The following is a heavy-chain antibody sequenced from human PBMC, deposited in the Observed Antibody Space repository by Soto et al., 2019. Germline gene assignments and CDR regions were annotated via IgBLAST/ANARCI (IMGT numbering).Heavy chain of an antibody. CDR1: GFTFSSYG. CDR3: ARGPLFTAVAGTRYYYGMDV. D-gene: IGHD6-19*01. Sequence: GGSLRLSCAASGFTFSSYGMHWVRQAPGKGLEWVADIWYDGSNKYYADSVKGRFTISRDNSKNTLFLQMNSLRAEDTAVYYCARGPLFTAVAGTRYYYGMDVWGQGTTVTVSS. V-gene: IGHV3-33*01. CDR2: IWYDGSNK. J-gene: IGHJ6*02.